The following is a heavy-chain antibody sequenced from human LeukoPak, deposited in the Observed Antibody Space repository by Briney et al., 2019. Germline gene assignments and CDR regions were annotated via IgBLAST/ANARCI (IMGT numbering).Heavy chain of an antibody. CDR1: GGSISGYY. CDR2: ILNSGST. CDR3: ARARYFDS. V-gene: IGHV4-59*01. Sequence: SETLSLTCAVSGGSISGYYWSWIRQTPGKGLEWIGYILNSGSTNYNPSLKSRVTISLDTPKSQFSLKLSSVAAADTAVYYCARARYFDSWGQGTLVAVSS. J-gene: IGHJ4*02.